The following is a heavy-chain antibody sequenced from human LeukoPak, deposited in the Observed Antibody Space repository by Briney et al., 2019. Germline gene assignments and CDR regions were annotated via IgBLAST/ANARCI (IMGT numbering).Heavy chain of an antibody. D-gene: IGHD3-22*01. CDR1: GGSFSGYY. Sequence: SETLSLTCAVYGGSFSGYYWSWIRQPPGKGLEWIGEINHSGSTNYNPSLKSRVTISVDTSKNQFSLKLSSVTAADTAVYYCARGGDYYDSSGYLRQAYFDYWGQGTLVTVSS. J-gene: IGHJ4*02. V-gene: IGHV4-34*01. CDR2: INHSGST. CDR3: ARGGDYYDSSGYLRQAYFDY.